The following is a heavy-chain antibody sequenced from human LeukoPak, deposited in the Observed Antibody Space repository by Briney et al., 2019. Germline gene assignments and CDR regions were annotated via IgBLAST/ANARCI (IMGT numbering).Heavy chain of an antibody. V-gene: IGHV3-9*01. D-gene: IGHD4-17*01. J-gene: IGHJ4*02. CDR1: GFTFDDYA. CDR3: AKDTYGGVTTVDY. CDR2: ISWNSGSI. Sequence: GGSLRLSCAASGFTFDDYAMHWVRQAPGKGLEWVSGISWNSGSIDYADSVKGRFTISRDNAKNSLYLQMNSLRAEDTALYYCAKDTYGGVTTVDYWGQGTLVTVSS.